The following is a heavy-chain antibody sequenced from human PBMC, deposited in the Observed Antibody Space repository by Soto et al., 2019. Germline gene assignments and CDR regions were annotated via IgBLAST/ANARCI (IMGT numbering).Heavy chain of an antibody. D-gene: IGHD3-9*01. V-gene: IGHV3-7*03. CDR3: ARTPYYDILADY. CDR1: GFTFDTYW. CDR2: MKHDGSER. J-gene: IGHJ4*02. Sequence: EVQLVESGGGLVQPGGSLRLSCAASGFTFDTYWMAWVRQAPGKGLEWVANMKHDGSERYYVDSVKGRFTISRDNTKNSLYRQMTSLRADDTAVYYCARTPYYDILADYWGQGTLVTVSS.